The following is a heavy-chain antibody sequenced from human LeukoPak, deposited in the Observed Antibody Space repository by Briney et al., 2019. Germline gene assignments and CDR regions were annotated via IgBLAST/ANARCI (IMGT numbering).Heavy chain of an antibody. CDR2: IYYSGST. V-gene: IGHV4-39*01. J-gene: IGHJ6*03. CDR1: GGSISSNSYY. Sequence: PSETLSLTCAVSGGSISSNSYYWGWIRQPPGKGLEWIGSIYYSGSTYYNPSLKSRVTISVDTSKNQFSLKLSSVTAADTAVYYCARAYGSGSLHYYYYMDVWGKGTTVTVSS. CDR3: ARAYGSGSLHYYYYMDV. D-gene: IGHD3-10*01.